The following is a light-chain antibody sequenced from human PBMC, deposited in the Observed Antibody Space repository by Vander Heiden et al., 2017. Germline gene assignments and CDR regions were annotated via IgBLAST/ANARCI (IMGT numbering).Light chain of an antibody. CDR1: QSISSY. V-gene: IGKV1-39*01. CDR2: AAS. CDR3: QQSYSNPTWT. J-gene: IGKJ1*01. Sequence: DIQMTQSPSSLSASVGDRVTITCRASQSISSYLNWYQQKPGKAPKLLIYAASSLQSGVPSRFSGSGSGTDFTLTISSRQPEDFATYYCQQSYSNPTWTFGQGTKVEIK.